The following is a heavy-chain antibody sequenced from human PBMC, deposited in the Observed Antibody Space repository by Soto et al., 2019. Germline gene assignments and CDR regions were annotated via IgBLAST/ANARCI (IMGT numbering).Heavy chain of an antibody. D-gene: IGHD6-19*01. CDR2: INPNSGGT. CDR1: GYTFTGYY. V-gene: IGHV1-2*02. J-gene: IGHJ6*02. CDR3: ARHRRQWLVRSYYYGMDV. Sequence: ASVKVSCKASGYTFTGYYMHWVRQAPGQGLEWMGWINPNSGGTNYAQKFQGRVTMTRDTSISTAYMELSRLRSDDTAVYYCARHRRQWLVRSYYYGMDVWGQGTTVTAP.